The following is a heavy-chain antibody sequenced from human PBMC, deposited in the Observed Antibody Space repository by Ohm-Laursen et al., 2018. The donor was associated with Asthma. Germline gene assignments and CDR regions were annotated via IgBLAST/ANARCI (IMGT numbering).Heavy chain of an antibody. CDR2: ISWNSGSI. Sequence: SLRLSCAASGFTFRSFAMSWVRQAPGKGLEWVSGISWNSGSIGYADSVKGRFTISRDNAKNSLYLQMNSLRAEDTALYYCAKDIRPVYSSSWFDYWGQGTLVTVSS. CDR1: GFTFRSFA. J-gene: IGHJ4*02. CDR3: AKDIRPVYSSSWFDY. V-gene: IGHV3-9*01. D-gene: IGHD6-13*01.